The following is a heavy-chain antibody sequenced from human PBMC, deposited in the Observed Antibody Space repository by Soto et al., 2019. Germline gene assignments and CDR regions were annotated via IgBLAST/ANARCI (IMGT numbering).Heavy chain of an antibody. D-gene: IGHD1-26*01. J-gene: IGHJ5*02. CDR2: ISDDGRST. V-gene: IGHV3-23*01. CDR1: GFTFSNHP. Sequence: GESLKISCAASGFTFSNHPMSWVRQAPGKGLEWVSVISDDGRSTYYADSVKGRFTISRDNSKNTLYVQMNSLRPEDTAVYYCAKFHRGTGSSFDSWGQGTQVTVSS. CDR3: AKFHRGTGSSFDS.